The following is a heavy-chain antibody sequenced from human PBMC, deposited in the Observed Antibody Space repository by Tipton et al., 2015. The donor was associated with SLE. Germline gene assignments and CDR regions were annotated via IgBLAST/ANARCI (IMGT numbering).Heavy chain of an antibody. V-gene: IGHV4-61*01. Sequence: TLSLTCSVSGHSVSSGFYWGWIRQPPGKGLEWIGYIYYSGSTNYNPSLKSRVTISVDTSKNQFSLKLSSVTDVDTAVYYCARTAGRSVKLWYFDLWGRGTLATVSS. J-gene: IGHJ2*01. CDR3: ARTAGRSVKLWYFDL. D-gene: IGHD5-18*01. CDR2: IYYSGST. CDR1: GHSVSSGFY.